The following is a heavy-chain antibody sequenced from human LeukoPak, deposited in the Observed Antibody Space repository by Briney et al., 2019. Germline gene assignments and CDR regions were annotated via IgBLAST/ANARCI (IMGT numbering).Heavy chain of an antibody. Sequence: GGSLRLSCAASGFTFSSYDMHWVRQPTGKGLEWVSTIDTAGDTYYPGSVKGRFTISRENAKNSLYLQMNSLRAGDTAVYYCAKRPDYMVDYWGQGTLVTVSS. CDR2: IDTAGDT. CDR3: AKRPDYMVDY. CDR1: GFTFSSYD. D-gene: IGHD4-11*01. J-gene: IGHJ4*02. V-gene: IGHV3-13*01.